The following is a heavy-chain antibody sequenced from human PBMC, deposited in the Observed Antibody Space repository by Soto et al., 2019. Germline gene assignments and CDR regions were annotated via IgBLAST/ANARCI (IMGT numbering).Heavy chain of an antibody. CDR2: ISTYNGDA. D-gene: IGHD1-26*01. Sequence: VQLVQSGAEVRKPGASVKVSCKTSGYTFSRSGISWVRQAPGQGLEWMGWISTYNGDANYAQKPQGRVTMTTDTSTSTAFMELGSLTSDDTAVYYCARSGSVPYYYYGLDVWGQGTTVTVSS. CDR1: GYTFSRSG. V-gene: IGHV1-18*01. J-gene: IGHJ6*02. CDR3: ARSGSVPYYYYGLDV.